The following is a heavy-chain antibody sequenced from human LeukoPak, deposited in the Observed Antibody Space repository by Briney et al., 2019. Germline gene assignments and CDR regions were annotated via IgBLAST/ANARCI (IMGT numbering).Heavy chain of an antibody. J-gene: IGHJ3*02. D-gene: IGHD3-16*01. CDR1: GFTFSNYW. CDR2: ITSDGSST. Sequence: PAGSLRLSCAASGFTFSNYWMHWVRQAPGEGLVWVSRITSDGSSTSHADSVKGRFTISRDNAKNTLYLQMNSLRAEDTAVYYCARDYAVGESFDIWGQGTLVTVSS. V-gene: IGHV3-74*01. CDR3: ARDYAVGESFDI.